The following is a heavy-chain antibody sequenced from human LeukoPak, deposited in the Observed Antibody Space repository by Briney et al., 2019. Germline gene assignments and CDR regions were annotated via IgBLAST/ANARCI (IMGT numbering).Heavy chain of an antibody. Sequence: ASVKVSCKTSEYSFTAYYIHWVRQAPGQGLEWMGWIDPKSGDTDYAQKFQGRVTMTRDTAINTAHLELSSLKSDDTAIHYCAREGGQYFYGSGEARFDYWGQGTLVTVSS. V-gene: IGHV1-2*02. CDR1: EYSFTAYY. J-gene: IGHJ4*02. D-gene: IGHD3-10*01. CDR3: AREGGQYFYGSGEARFDY. CDR2: IDPKSGDT.